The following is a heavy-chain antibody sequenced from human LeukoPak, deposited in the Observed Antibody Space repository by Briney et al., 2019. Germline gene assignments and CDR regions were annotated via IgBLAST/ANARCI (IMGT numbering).Heavy chain of an antibody. CDR3: ARVAKGRTGVSWFDP. J-gene: IGHJ5*02. Sequence: SETLSLTCTVSGGSISSYYWSWIRQPPGKGLEWIGYIYYSGSTYYNPSLKSRVTISVDTSKNQFSLKLSSVTAADTAVYYCARVAKGRTGVSWFDPWGQGTLVTVSS. V-gene: IGHV4-59*12. CDR1: GGSISSYY. CDR2: IYYSGST.